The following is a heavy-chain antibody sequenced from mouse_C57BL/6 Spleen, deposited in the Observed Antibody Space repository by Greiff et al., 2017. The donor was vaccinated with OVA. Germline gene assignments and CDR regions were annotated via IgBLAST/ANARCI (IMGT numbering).Heavy chain of an antibody. Sequence: VQLQQSGAELARPGASVKLSCKASGYTFTSYGISWVKRRTGQGLEWIGEIYPRSGNTYYNEKFKGKATLTADKSSSTAYMELRSLTSEDSAVYFCARPTTVVATDAYWGQGTLVTVSA. CDR2: IYPRSGNT. V-gene: IGHV1-81*01. J-gene: IGHJ3*01. CDR1: GYTFTSYG. D-gene: IGHD1-1*01. CDR3: ARPTTVVATDAY.